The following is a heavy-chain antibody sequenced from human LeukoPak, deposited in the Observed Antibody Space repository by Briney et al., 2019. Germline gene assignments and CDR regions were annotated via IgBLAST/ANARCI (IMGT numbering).Heavy chain of an antibody. J-gene: IGHJ3*02. V-gene: IGHV5-51*01. CDR1: GYNFANDW. D-gene: IGHD3-22*01. CDR3: ARLFPPPKSKYYYDTKDAFDI. Sequence: HGESLKISCKGSGYNFANDWIGWVRQMPGKGLEWMGIIYPDDSDTIYSPSFQGQVIISADKSISTAYLQWSSLKASDSAMYYCARLFPPPKSKYYYDTKDAFDIWGQGTMVTVSS. CDR2: IYPDDSDT.